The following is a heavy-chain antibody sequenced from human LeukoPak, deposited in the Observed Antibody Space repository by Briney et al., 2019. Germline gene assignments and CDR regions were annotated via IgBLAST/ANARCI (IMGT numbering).Heavy chain of an antibody. CDR3: ARALEEQWLVLGFDY. V-gene: IGHV3-66*01. D-gene: IGHD6-19*01. CDR2: ISGSGST. CDR1: GFTVSSNY. Sequence: GGSLRLSCAASGFTVSSNYMSWARQAPGKGLEWVSVISGSGSTYSADSVKGRFTISRDNSKNTLYLQMNSLRAEDTAVYYCARALEEQWLVLGFDYWGQGTLVTVSS. J-gene: IGHJ4*02.